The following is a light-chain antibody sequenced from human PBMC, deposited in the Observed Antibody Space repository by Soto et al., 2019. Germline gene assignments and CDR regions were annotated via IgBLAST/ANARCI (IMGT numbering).Light chain of an antibody. Sequence: EIVMTQSPATLSVSPGERVTLSCRASQSVGRSLAWYQQKAGQTPRLLIFAASTRATGTPVRFSGSGSGTEFSLTISSLQSEDFVVYYCQQYEKWPLTFGGGTKVEIK. CDR2: AAS. J-gene: IGKJ4*01. CDR1: QSVGRS. V-gene: IGKV3-15*01. CDR3: QQYEKWPLT.